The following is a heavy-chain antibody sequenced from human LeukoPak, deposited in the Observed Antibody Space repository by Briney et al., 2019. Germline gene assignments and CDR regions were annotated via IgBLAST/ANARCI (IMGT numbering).Heavy chain of an antibody. CDR3: ARDSSDYYDSSGYQDY. V-gene: IGHV3-23*01. CDR2: ISGSGGST. CDR1: GFTFSSYA. J-gene: IGHJ4*02. Sequence: GGSLRLSCAASGFTFSSYAMSWVRQAPGNGLEWFSAISGSGGSTYYADSVNGRFTISRDNSKNTLYLQMNSLRAEDTAVYYCARDSSDYYDSSGYQDYWGQGTLVTVSS. D-gene: IGHD3-22*01.